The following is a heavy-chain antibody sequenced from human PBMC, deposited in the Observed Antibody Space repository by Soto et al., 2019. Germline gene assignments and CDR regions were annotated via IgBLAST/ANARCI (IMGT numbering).Heavy chain of an antibody. CDR3: AKGHYDILTGLDY. J-gene: IGHJ4*02. CDR2: ISDDGINT. CDR1: GFTFNNYA. V-gene: IGHV3-30-3*01. Sequence: GGSLRLSCAASGFTFNNYAMYWVRQAPGKGLEWMAVISDDGINTYYADSVKGRFTISRDNSKSTLYLQMNSLRPEDTAVYYCAKGHYDILTGLDYWGQGILVTVSS. D-gene: IGHD3-9*01.